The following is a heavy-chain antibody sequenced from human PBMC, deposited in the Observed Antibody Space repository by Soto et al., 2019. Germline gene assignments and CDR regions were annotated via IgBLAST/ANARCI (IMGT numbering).Heavy chain of an antibody. D-gene: IGHD3-10*01. V-gene: IGHV1-69*02. CDR3: ATSYGSGYRAFDY. CDR2: INPILSMS. J-gene: IGHJ4*02. CDR1: GDTFAFYS. Sequence: QVQLVQSGAEVKRPGSSVKVSCKASGDTFAFYSINWVRQAPGLGLEWMGRINPILSMSNYAQRFHGRVTMTADKSTITAYMVLNSLRSEDTAIYYCATSYGSGYRAFDYWGQGALVTVSS.